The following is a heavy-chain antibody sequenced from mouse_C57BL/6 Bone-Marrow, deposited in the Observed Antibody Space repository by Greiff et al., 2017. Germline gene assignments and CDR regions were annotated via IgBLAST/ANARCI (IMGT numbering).Heavy chain of an antibody. J-gene: IGHJ2*01. V-gene: IGHV1-82*01. CDR1: GYAFSSSW. CDR3: ARGYITAVVGGDY. Sequence: QVQLKESGPELVKPGASVKISCKASGYAFSSSWMNWVKQRPGQGLEWIGRIYPGDGDTNSHGKFQGKATLTADKSSSTAYMQLSSLTSEEAAVYFCARGYITAVVGGDYWGQGTTLTVSS. CDR2: IYPGDGDT. D-gene: IGHD1-1*01.